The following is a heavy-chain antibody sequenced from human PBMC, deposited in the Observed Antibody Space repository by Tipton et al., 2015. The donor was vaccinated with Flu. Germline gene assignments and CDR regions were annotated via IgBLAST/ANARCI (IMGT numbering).Heavy chain of an antibody. CDR3: AREEGHYYDTSGFFEY. CDR2: INQDGSEK. CDR1: GFTFSTFW. V-gene: IGHV3-7*01. Sequence: SLRLSCAASGFTFSTFWMSWVRQAPGKGLEWVANINQDGSEKYYVDSVKGRFTISRDKAKNSLYLQMNSLGAEDTSVYYCAREEGHYYDTSGFFEYWGQGTLVTVSS. J-gene: IGHJ4*02. D-gene: IGHD3-22*01.